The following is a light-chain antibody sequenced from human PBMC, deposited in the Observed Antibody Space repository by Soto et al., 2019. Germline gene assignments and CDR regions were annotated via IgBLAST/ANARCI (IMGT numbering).Light chain of an antibody. CDR1: QSPVDGDGITS. CDR3: MQDALYST. CDR2: KVS. J-gene: IGKJ1*01. V-gene: IGKV2-24*01. Sequence: VMTQTPLSLRVTLGQPASISCSSSQSPVDGDGITSLSWLHQRPGQPPRLLIYKVSNRFSGVPDRFSGSGAGTDFTLKINTVEAEDVGVYYCMQDALYSTFGQGTKV.